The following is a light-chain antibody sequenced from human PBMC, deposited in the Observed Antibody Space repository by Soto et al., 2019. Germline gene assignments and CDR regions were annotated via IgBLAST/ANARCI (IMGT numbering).Light chain of an antibody. CDR3: CSYTTSSTRV. CDR2: EVT. V-gene: IGLV2-14*01. J-gene: IGLJ1*01. CDR1: RSDVGAYKF. Sequence: QSALTRPASVSGSPGQSITISCTGTRSDVGAYKFVSWYQQHPGKAPKLMIYEVTKRPSGVSNRFSGSKSGNTASLTISGLQAEDEADYYCCSYTTSSTRVFGTGTKVTVL.